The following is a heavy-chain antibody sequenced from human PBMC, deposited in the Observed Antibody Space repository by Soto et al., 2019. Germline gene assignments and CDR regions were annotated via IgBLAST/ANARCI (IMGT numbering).Heavy chain of an antibody. D-gene: IGHD5-12*01. CDR2: TYFRSKWYN. CDR1: GDSVSSNTAS. J-gene: IGHJ5*02. Sequence: SQTLSRTCAISGDSVSSNTASWNWIRQSPSRGLEWLGRTYFRSKWYNDYAVSVKSRIIINPDTSNNQFSLQLNSVTPEDTAVYFRAKGDNLGPKTGYAFDPWGQGIMVTVSS. V-gene: IGHV6-1*01. CDR3: AKGDNLGPKTGYAFDP.